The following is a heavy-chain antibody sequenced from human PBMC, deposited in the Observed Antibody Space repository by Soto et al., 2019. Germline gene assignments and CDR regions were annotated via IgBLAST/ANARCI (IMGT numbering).Heavy chain of an antibody. CDR2: ISAYNGNT. J-gene: IGHJ4*02. CDR1: GYTFTSYG. CDR3: ARDLQISTSCYLGY. D-gene: IGHD2-2*01. Sequence: ASVKVSCKASGYTFTSYGISWVRQAPGQGLEWMGWISAYNGNTNYAQKLQGRVTMTTDTSTSTAYMELRSLRSDDTAVYYCARDLQISTSCYLGYWGQGTLVTVSS. V-gene: IGHV1-18*01.